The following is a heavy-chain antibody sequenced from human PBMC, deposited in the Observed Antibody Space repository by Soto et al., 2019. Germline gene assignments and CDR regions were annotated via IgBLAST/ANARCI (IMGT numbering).Heavy chain of an antibody. Sequence: QVQLVESGGGVVQPGRSLRLSCAASGFTFSSYAMHWVRQAPGKGLEWVAVISYDGSNKYYADSVKGRFTISRDNSKNTLYLQMNSLRAEDTAVYYCADGTRIQPWGQATLVTVSS. CDR1: GFTFSSYA. CDR2: ISYDGSNK. J-gene: IGHJ1*01. V-gene: IGHV3-30-3*01. CDR3: ADGTRIQP.